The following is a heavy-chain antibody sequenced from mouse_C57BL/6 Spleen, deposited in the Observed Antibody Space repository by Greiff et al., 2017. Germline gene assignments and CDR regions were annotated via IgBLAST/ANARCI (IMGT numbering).Heavy chain of an antibody. CDR1: GYTFTSYW. CDR2: IHPNSGST. V-gene: IGHV1-64*01. D-gene: IGHD1-1*01. CDR3: ARSLISTVPSYWYVDV. Sequence: QVQLQQPGAELVKPGASVKLSCKASGYTFTSYWMHWVKQRPGQGLEWIGMIHPNSGSTNYNEKFKSKATLTVDKSSSTAYMQLSSLTSEDSAVYDCARSLISTVPSYWYVDVWGTGTTVTVSS. J-gene: IGHJ1*03.